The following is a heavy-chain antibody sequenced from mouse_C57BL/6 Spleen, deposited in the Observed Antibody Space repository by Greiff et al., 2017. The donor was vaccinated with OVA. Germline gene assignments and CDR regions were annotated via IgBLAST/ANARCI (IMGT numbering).Heavy chain of an antibody. J-gene: IGHJ4*01. CDR3: ARYYYGSSYDRYAMDY. CDR2: IFPGSGST. Sequence: VQLQQSGPELVRPGASVKISCKAPGYTFTSHWMQWVRQRPGQGLEWIGEIFPGSGSTYYNEKFKGKATLTVDTSSSTAYMQLSSLTSEDSAVYFCARYYYGSSYDRYAMDYWGQGTSVTVSS. D-gene: IGHD1-1*01. CDR1: GYTFTSHW. V-gene: IGHV1-56*01.